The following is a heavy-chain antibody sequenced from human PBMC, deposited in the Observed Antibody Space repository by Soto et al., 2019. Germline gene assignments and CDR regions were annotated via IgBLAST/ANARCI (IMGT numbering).Heavy chain of an antibody. D-gene: IGHD6-13*01. CDR2: ISSSSSYI. V-gene: IGHV3-21*01. CDR1: GFTFSSYS. CDR3: ARYKSSWYDFDY. J-gene: IGHJ4*02. Sequence: EVQLVEAGGGLVKPGGSLRLSCAASGFTFSSYSMNWVRQAPGKGLEWGSSISSSSSYIDYADSVKGRFTISRDNAKNXXYLXMNSLRAEDTAVYYCARYKSSWYDFDYWGQGTLVTVSS.